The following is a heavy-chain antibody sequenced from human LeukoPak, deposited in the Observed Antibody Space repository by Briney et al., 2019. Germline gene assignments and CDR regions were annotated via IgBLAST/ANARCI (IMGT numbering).Heavy chain of an antibody. CDR2: VYGGGST. D-gene: IGHD6-13*01. CDR3: ARRGQQLAFDY. Sequence: GGSLRLSCAASGFIVSSDYMSWVRQAPGKGLEWVSVVYGGGSTYYADSVKGRFTISRDNAKNSLYLQMNSLRAEDTAVYYCARRGQQLAFDYWGQGTLVTVSS. CDR1: GFIVSSDY. J-gene: IGHJ4*02. V-gene: IGHV3-66*01.